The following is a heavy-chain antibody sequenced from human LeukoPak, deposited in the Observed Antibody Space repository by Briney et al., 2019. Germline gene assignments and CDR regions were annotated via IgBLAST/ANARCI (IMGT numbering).Heavy chain of an antibody. V-gene: IGHV1-18*01. CDR2: ASVYNTQA. J-gene: IGHJ4*02. Sequence: ASVKLSCKTAGFHVSNYGIIWLRQAPRQGREWVRWASVYNTQANNAKTLQHRGAFTTDTSTSTAYMDLRSLTSDASAIYYCARAFDRIWGCARRLDYWGQGTLVTVSS. D-gene: IGHD3-16*01. CDR1: GFHVSNYG. CDR3: ARAFDRIWGCARRLDY.